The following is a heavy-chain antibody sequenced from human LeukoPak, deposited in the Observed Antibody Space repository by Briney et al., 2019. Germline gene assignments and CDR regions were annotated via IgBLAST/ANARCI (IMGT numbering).Heavy chain of an antibody. D-gene: IGHD3-3*01. CDR1: GFTLSSYA. CDR3: ARGLRGTKDSKLRFLGGGLNWFDP. V-gene: IGHV3-30-3*01. CDR2: ISYDGSNK. Sequence: GGSLRLSCAASGFTLSSYAMRWVRQAPGKGLEWVAVISYDGSNKYYADSVKGRFTISRDNSKNTLYLRMNSLRAEDTAVYYCARGLRGTKDSKLRFLGGGLNWFDPWGQGTLVTVSS. J-gene: IGHJ5*02.